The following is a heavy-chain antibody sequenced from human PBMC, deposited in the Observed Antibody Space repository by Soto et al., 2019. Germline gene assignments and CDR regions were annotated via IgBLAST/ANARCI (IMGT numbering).Heavy chain of an antibody. D-gene: IGHD3-16*02. CDR3: ARAIPSELSYGMDV. J-gene: IGHJ6*02. V-gene: IGHV3-21*01. CDR1: GFTFSSYS. Sequence: EVQLVESGGGLVKPWGSLRLSCAASGFTFSSYSMNWVRQAPGKGLEWVSSISSSSSYIYYADSVKGRFTISRDNAKNSLYLQLNGLRAEDTAVYYCARAIPSELSYGMDVWGQGTTVTVSS. CDR2: ISSSSSYI.